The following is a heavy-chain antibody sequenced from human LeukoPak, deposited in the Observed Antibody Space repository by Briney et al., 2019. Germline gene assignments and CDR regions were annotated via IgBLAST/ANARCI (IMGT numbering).Heavy chain of an antibody. CDR3: AKWAVGGRAIFDY. CDR1: GFTFSSYA. V-gene: IGHV3-23*01. Sequence: GGSLRLSCAASGFTFSSYAMSWVRRAPGKGLGRVQAFNGSGGSTDYADSVKGRFTISRDNSKNTLYLQMNSLRAEDTAVYYCAKWAVGGRAIFDYWGQGTLVTVSS. J-gene: IGHJ4*02. D-gene: IGHD6-19*01. CDR2: FNGSGGST.